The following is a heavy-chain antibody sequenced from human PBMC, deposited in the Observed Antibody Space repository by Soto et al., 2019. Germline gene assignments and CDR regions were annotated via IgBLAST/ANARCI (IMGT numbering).Heavy chain of an antibody. CDR2: ISGSGDKT. V-gene: IGHV3-23*01. J-gene: IGHJ4*02. CDR1: GFTFSSYA. CDR3: AKDGKIAAAGTWVKYFDY. Sequence: PGGSLRLSCAASGFTFSSYAMSWVRQAPRKGLEWVSAISGSGDKTYYADSVKGRFTISRDNSKNTLYLQMNSLRDEDTAVYYCAKDGKIAAAGTWVKYFDYWGQGSLVTVSS. D-gene: IGHD6-13*01.